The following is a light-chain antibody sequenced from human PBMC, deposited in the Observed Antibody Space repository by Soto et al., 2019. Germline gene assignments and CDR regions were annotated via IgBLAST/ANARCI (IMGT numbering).Light chain of an antibody. J-gene: IGKJ1*01. V-gene: IGKV1-5*03. CDR1: QSISSW. CDR2: KAS. CDR3: QQYNSSAWT. Sequence: DIQMTQSPSTLSASVGDRVTITCRASQSISSWLAWYQQKPGKAPKLRIYKASSLESGVPSRFSGSGSGTEVTLTISSLQPDDFATYYCQQYNSSAWTFGQGTKVEIK.